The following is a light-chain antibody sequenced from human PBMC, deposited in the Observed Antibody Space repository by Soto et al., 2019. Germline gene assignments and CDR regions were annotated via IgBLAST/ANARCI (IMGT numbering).Light chain of an antibody. CDR1: SSNIGAGYD. V-gene: IGLV1-40*01. CDR3: QSYDSSLSGRYV. Sequence: QSALAQPPSVSGAPGQRVTISCTGSSSNIGAGYDVHWYQQLPGTAPKLLIYGNSNRPSGVPDRFSGSKSGTPASLAITGLQAEDEADYYCQSYDSSLSGRYVFGTGTKVTVL. CDR2: GNS. J-gene: IGLJ1*01.